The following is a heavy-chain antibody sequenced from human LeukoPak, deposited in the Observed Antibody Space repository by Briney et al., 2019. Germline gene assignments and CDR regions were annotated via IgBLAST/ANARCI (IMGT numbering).Heavy chain of an antibody. J-gene: IGHJ6*03. D-gene: IGHD6-13*01. V-gene: IGHV4-61*02. CDR1: GGSISSGSYY. CDR3: ARRGYSSSWNYYYMDV. CDR2: IYTSGST. Sequence: SETLSLTCTASGGSISSGSYYWSWIRQPAGKGLEWIGRIYTSGSTNYNPSLKSRVTISVDTSKNQFSLKLSSVTAADTAVYYCARRGYSSSWNYYYMDVWGKGTTVTVSS.